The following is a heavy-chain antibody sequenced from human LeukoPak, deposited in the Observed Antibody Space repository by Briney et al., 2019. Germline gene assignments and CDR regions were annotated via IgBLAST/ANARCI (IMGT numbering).Heavy chain of an antibody. CDR2: INPNSGGT. CDR3: ARDSGPSIPTSSDSSGYYPNWFDP. J-gene: IGHJ5*02. V-gene: IGHV1-2*02. D-gene: IGHD3-22*01. CDR1: GYTFTGYY. Sequence: ASVKVSCKASGYTFTGYYIHWVRQAPGQGLEWMGWINPNSGGTNYAQKFQGRVTMTRDTSISTAYMELSRLRSDDTAVYYCARDSGPSIPTSSDSSGYYPNWFDPWGQGTLVTVSS.